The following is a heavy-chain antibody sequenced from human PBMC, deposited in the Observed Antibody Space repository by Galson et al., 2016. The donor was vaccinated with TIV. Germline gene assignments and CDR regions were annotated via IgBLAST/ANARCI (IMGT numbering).Heavy chain of an antibody. D-gene: IGHD4-17*01. J-gene: IGHJ6*01. CDR2: MYYSGNT. Sequence: ETLSLTCAVSGYSITSGYYWGWIRQPPGKGLEWIGSMYYSGNTYSNPSLKSRLTISLDTSQNQISLKLSSVTAADTAVYYCMREGSTVTMHHYFGVHVWGQGTSVTVSS. V-gene: IGHV4-38-2*02. CDR3: MREGSTVTMHHYFGVHV. CDR1: GYSITSGYY.